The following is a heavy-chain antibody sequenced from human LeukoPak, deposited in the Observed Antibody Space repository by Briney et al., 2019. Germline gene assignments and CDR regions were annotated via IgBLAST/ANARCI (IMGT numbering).Heavy chain of an antibody. D-gene: IGHD6-19*01. CDR3: AKYAPLKSPLAVAESRYFDL. V-gene: IGHV3-23*01. CDR1: GFTFSSYA. J-gene: IGHJ2*01. Sequence: PGGSLRLSCAASGFTFSSYAMSWVRQAPGKGLEWVSAISGSGGSTYYADSVKGRFTISRDNSKNTLYLQMNSLRAEDTAVYYCAKYAPLKSPLAVAESRYFDLWGRGTLVTVSS. CDR2: ISGSGGST.